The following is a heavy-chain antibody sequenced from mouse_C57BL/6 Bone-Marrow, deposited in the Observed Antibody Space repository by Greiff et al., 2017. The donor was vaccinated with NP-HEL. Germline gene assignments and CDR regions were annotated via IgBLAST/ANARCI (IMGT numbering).Heavy chain of an antibody. V-gene: IGHV1-82*01. CDR3: AKSEFITTVGGFAY. Sequence: QVQLQQSGPELVKPGASVKISCKASGYAFSSSWMNWVKQRPGKGLEWIGRIYPGDGDTNYNGKFKGKATLTADKSSSTAYMQLSSLTSEDSAVYFYAKSEFITTVGGFAYWGQGTLVTVSA. J-gene: IGHJ3*01. CDR1: GYAFSSSW. D-gene: IGHD1-1*01. CDR2: IYPGDGDT.